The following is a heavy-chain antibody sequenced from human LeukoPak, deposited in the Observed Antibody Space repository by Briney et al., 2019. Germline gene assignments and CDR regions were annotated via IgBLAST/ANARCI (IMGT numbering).Heavy chain of an antibody. D-gene: IGHD6-19*01. J-gene: IGHJ4*02. Sequence: GRSLRLSCAASGFTFSSHGMHWVRQAPGKGLEWVAVIWYDGSNKYYADSVKGRFTISRDNSKNTLYLQMNSLRAEDTAVYYCARDGTGSNSGWYIHWGQGALVTVSS. CDR3: ARDGTGSNSGWYIH. CDR2: IWYDGSNK. V-gene: IGHV3-33*01. CDR1: GFTFSSHG.